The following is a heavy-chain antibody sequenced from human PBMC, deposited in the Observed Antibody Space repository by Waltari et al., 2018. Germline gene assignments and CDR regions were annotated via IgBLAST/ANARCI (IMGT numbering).Heavy chain of an antibody. CDR1: GGSITSIAYY. CDR3: ASLVGSYYFNRDV. CDR2: FDYRGSA. Sequence: QLQLQESGPGLLKPSETLSLTCSVSGGSITSIAYYWGWIRQPPEKGLEWIGSFDYRGSAYSNPSAKNRLTIPVARPKTQFSLRLNFVPAPDTAVYYCASLVGSYYFNRDVWGKGPRSSSP. V-gene: IGHV4-39*07. J-gene: IGHJ6*03. D-gene: IGHD2-8*02.